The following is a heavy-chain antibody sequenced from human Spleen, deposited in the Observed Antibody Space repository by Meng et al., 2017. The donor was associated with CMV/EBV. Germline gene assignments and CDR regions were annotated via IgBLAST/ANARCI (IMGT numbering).Heavy chain of an antibody. D-gene: IGHD6-19*01. J-gene: IGHJ5*02. CDR1: GGSFSGYY. V-gene: IGHV4-34*01. CDR2: INHSGST. Sequence: QVQLQQWGAGLLKPSETLSLTCAVYGGSFSGYYWNGIRQPPGKGLEWIGEINHSGSTNYNPSLKSRLTISVDTSKNQFSLKLSSVTAADTAVYYCAREAHSSGWYNWFDPWGQGTLVTVSS. CDR3: AREAHSSGWYNWFDP.